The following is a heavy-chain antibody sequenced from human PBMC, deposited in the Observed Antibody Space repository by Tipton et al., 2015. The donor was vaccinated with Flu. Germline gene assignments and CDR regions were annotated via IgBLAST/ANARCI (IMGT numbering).Heavy chain of an antibody. Sequence: LSLTCAASGFTFSSYSMNWVRQAPGKGLEWISYINRDRTAMYYADSVKGRFTGSRDNAKNSLYLQMNSLRDEETAVYYCVRYDILGFDHLGRGTLVAVSS. CDR1: GFTFSSYS. J-gene: IGHJ4*02. CDR2: INRDRTAM. CDR3: VRYDILGFDH. D-gene: IGHD3-22*01. V-gene: IGHV3-48*02.